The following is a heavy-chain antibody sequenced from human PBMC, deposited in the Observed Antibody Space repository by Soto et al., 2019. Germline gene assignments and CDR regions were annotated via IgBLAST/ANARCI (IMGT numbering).Heavy chain of an antibody. J-gene: IGHJ4*02. CDR2: ISSSGSTI. CDR1: GFTFSSYE. CDR3: ARDYLGSGEEWLLYFDY. V-gene: IGHV3-48*03. Sequence: EVQLVESGGGLVQPGGSLRLSCAASGFTFSSYEMNWVRQAPGKGLEWVSYISSSGSTIYYADSVKGRFTISRDNAKNSLYLQMNSLRAEDTAVYYCARDYLGSGEEWLLYFDYWGQGTLVTVSS. D-gene: IGHD3-3*01.